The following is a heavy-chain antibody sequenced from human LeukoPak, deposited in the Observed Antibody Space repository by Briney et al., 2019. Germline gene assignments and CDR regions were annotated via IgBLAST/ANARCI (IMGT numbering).Heavy chain of an antibody. CDR2: ISGSGGST. CDR3: AKDLDGDYGHYYYGMDV. Sequence: PGGSLRLSCAASGFTFSSYAMSWVRQAPGTGLEWVSAISGSGGSTYYADSVKGRFTISRDNSKNTLYLQMNSLRAEDTAVYYCAKDLDGDYGHYYYGMDVWGQGTTVTVSS. D-gene: IGHD4-17*01. J-gene: IGHJ6*02. CDR1: GFTFSSYA. V-gene: IGHV3-23*01.